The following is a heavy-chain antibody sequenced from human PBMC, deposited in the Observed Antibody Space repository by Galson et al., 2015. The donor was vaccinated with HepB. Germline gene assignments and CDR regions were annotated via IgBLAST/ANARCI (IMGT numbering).Heavy chain of an antibody. CDR1: EFTFRHYA. D-gene: IGHD2-21*02. Sequence: SLRLSCAASEFTFRHYAMHWVRQAPGKGLEWVALISNEGNNKYYPESVTGRFSISRDNSKNTLYLQMNSLRVEDTAVYYCVRDDFCDPSLFDFWGQGTLVTVSS. CDR2: ISNEGNNK. V-gene: IGHV3-30-3*01. CDR3: VRDDFCDPSLFDF. J-gene: IGHJ4*02.